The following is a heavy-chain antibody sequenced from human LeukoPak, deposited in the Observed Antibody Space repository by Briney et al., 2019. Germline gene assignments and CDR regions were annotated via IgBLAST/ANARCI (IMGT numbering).Heavy chain of an antibody. CDR2: ISDGGSYT. J-gene: IGHJ4*02. CDR3: ARLRGYSYGLDY. Sequence: KPGGSLRLSCAASGFSFSNNYMSWIRQAPGKGLEWVSYISDGGSYTNYPDSVKGRFTISRDNAKNSLYLQMNSLRDEDTAVYYCARLRGYSYGLDYWGQGILATVSS. CDR1: GFSFSNNY. D-gene: IGHD5-18*01. V-gene: IGHV3-11*03.